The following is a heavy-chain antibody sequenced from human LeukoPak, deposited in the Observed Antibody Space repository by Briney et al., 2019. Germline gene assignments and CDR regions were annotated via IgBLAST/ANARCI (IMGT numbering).Heavy chain of an antibody. CDR3: ARPGGYYSSTSCNYYYYYMDV. CDR2: INHSGST. D-gene: IGHD2-2*01. V-gene: IGHV4-34*01. J-gene: IGHJ6*03. CDR1: GGSFSGYY. Sequence: PSETLSLTCAVYGGSFSGYYWSWIRQPPGKGLEWIGEINHSGSTNYNPSLKSRVTISVDTSKNQFSLKLSSVTAADTAVYYWARPGGYYSSTSCNYYYYYMDVWGKGTTVTVSS.